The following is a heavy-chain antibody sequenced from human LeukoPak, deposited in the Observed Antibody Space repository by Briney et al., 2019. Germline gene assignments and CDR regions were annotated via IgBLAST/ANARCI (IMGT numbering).Heavy chain of an antibody. J-gene: IGHJ6*03. CDR2: ISRSSLAI. D-gene: IGHD6-13*01. CDR1: GSSLDNYA. V-gene: IGHV3-48*04. Sequence: GGSLRLSCEASGSSLDNYAMSWVRQAPGKGLEYIAYISRSSLAINYAESVRGRFIVSRDNARNSLYLQMDGLRADDTAVYHCAGDPSVGSTWYYYVDVWGKGTTVTVSS. CDR3: AGDPSVGSTWYYYVDV.